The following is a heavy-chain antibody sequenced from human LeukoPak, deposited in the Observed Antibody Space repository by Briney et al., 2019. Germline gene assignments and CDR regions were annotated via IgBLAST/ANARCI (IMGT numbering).Heavy chain of an antibody. CDR2: IKQDGSEK. V-gene: IGHV3-7*01. CDR3: ARELYYDFWSGYPYYYYYMDV. J-gene: IGHJ6*03. D-gene: IGHD3-3*01. CDR1: GFTFSSYW. Sequence: GGSLRLSCAASGFTFSSYWMSWVRQAPGKGLEWVANIKQDGSEKYYVDSVKGRFTISRDNAKNSLYLQMNSLRAEDTAVYYCARELYYDFWSGYPYYYYYMDVWGKGTTVTVSS.